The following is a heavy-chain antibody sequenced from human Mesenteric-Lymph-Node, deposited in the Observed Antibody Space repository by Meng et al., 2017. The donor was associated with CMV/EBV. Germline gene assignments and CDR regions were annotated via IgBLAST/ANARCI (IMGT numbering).Heavy chain of an antibody. V-gene: IGHV3-30-3*01. CDR3: ARDRLGIYGMDV. CDR1: GFTFSSYA. Sequence: GESLKISCAASGFTFSSYAMHWVRQAPGKGLEWVAAISYDGTNKYYVDSVKGRLTISRDNSKNTLYLQMNSLRAEDTAVYYCARDRLGIYGMDVWGQGTTVTVSS. CDR2: ISYDGTNK. J-gene: IGHJ6*02. D-gene: IGHD1-26*01.